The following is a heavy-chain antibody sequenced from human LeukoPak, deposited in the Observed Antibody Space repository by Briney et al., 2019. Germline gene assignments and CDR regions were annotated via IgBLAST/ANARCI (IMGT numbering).Heavy chain of an antibody. J-gene: IGHJ4*02. Sequence: ASVTVSCKTSGYTFTSRALHWVRLAPGPRLEWMGWINTGNGNTKYSQKFQDRVTITRDPSASTADMELSSLRSEDTAVYYCARDRSAWRFYYFDYWGQGTLVTVSS. CDR2: INTGNGNT. CDR1: GYTFTSRA. V-gene: IGHV1-3*04. CDR3: ARDRSAWRFYYFDY. D-gene: IGHD3-3*01.